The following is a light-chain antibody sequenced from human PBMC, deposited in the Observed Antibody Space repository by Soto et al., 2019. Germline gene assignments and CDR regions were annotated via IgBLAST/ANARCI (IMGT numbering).Light chain of an antibody. V-gene: IGKV3-15*01. CDR1: QSVSSN. CDR3: QQYNSWPRT. Sequence: EIVMTQSPAPLSVSPGERATLSCRASQSVSSNLAWYQQKPGQAPSLLIYTTSTRASGVPARFSGSGSGTECTLTINSLQTEDFGLYYCQQYNSWPRTLGQGTKVDIK. CDR2: TTS. J-gene: IGKJ1*01.